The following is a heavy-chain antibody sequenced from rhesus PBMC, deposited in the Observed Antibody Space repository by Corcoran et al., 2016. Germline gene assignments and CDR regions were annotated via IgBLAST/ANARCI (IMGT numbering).Heavy chain of an antibody. Sequence: QVQLQESGPGLVKPSETLSLTSTVSGGYISSNYWSLIRQSPGKGLEWIGYTYGSGSSNNYNPSLKSRVTLTGDKSKNELYLKLSAVTTADTAVYYGARGGTGVLVLLAPSGFPDYWGQGVLVTGSS. CDR1: GGYISSNY. D-gene: IGHD2-2*01. CDR3: ARGGTGVLVLLAPSGFPDY. CDR2: TYGSGSSN. V-gene: IGHV4S11*01. J-gene: IGHJ4*01.